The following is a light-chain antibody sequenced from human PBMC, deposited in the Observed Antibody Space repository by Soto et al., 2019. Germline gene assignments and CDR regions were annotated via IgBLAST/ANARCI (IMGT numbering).Light chain of an antibody. CDR1: QSISSW. J-gene: IGKJ1*01. V-gene: IGKV1-5*03. CDR2: KAS. Sequence: DIQMTQSPSTLSASVGDRVTITCRASQSISSWLAWYQQKPGKAPKFLIYKASTLKSGVPSRFSGSESGTECTLTISRLQTEDGATYYCLQEINYLWTFSQGTKVDI. CDR3: LQEINYLWT.